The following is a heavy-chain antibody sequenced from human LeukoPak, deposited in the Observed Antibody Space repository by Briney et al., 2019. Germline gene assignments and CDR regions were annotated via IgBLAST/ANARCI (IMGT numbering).Heavy chain of an antibody. D-gene: IGHD4-4*01. CDR3: ARGYSNYEYYFDY. J-gene: IGHJ4*02. V-gene: IGHV4-59*01. CDR2: IYYSGST. CDR1: GGSISSYY. Sequence: SETLSLTCTVSGGSISSYYWSWIRQPPGKGLEWIGYIYYSGSTNYNPSLKSRVTIPVDTSKNQFSLKLSSVTAADTAVYYCARGYSNYEYYFDYWGQGTLVTVSS.